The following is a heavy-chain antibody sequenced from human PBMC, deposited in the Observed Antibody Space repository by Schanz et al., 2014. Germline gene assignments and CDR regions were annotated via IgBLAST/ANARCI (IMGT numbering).Heavy chain of an antibody. CDR3: ARDSGPYYDKSMDV. J-gene: IGHJ6*02. CDR1: GFTVSSDH. CDR2: LSGSGGST. D-gene: IGHD3-9*01. V-gene: IGHV3-23*04. Sequence: EVHLVESGGGLVKRGGSLGLSCVVSGFTVSSDHMSWVRQAPGKGLEWVSALSGSGGSTYYADSVKGRFTISRDNSKNTLYLQMNSLRAEDTALYYCARDSGPYYDKSMDVWGQGTTVAVSS.